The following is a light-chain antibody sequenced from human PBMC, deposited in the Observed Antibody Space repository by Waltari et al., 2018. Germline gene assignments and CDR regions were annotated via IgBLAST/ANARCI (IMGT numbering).Light chain of an antibody. CDR1: SSTIGSPY. J-gene: IGLJ3*02. Sequence: QSVLTQPPSASGTPGQRVTVPCSGSSSTIGSPYVYRYQQLPGTAPRLLIYRNNQRPAGVPDRFSGSKSGTSASLAISGLRSEDEADYYCATWDDSLSAWVFGGGTKLTVL. V-gene: IGLV1-47*01. CDR2: RNN. CDR3: ATWDDSLSAWV.